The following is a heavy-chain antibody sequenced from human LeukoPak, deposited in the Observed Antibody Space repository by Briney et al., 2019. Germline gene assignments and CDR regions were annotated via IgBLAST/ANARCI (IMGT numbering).Heavy chain of an antibody. D-gene: IGHD1-7*01. V-gene: IGHV4-61*01. Sequence: PSETLSLTCTVSGGSVSSGSYYWSWIRQPPGKGLEWIGYIYYSGSTNYNPSLKSRVTISVVTSKNQFSLKLSSVTAADTAVYYCAREVELAAVDYWGQGTLVTVSS. CDR3: AREVELAAVDY. CDR2: IYYSGST. J-gene: IGHJ4*02. CDR1: GGSVSSGSYY.